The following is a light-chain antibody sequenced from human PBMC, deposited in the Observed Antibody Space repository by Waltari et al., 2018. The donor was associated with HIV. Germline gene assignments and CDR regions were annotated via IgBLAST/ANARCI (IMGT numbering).Light chain of an antibody. CDR1: QSVSSY. CDR3: HQRSDWPLT. CDR2: DAS. J-gene: IGKJ4*01. Sequence: EIVLTQSPGTLSLSPGERATLSCRASQSVSSYLAWYQQKPVQAPRLLIYDASNSATGIPARFSGIESGTDFTLTINSLEPEDFAVYYCHQRSDWPLTFGGGTKVEIK. V-gene: IGKV3-11*01.